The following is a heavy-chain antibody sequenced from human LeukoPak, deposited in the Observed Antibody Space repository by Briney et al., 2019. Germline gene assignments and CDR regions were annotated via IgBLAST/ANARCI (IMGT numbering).Heavy chain of an antibody. CDR3: ASDSIEDAFDI. CDR2: IYHSGTT. CDR1: GGSITIGGYY. J-gene: IGHJ3*02. V-gene: IGHV4-30-2*01. D-gene: IGHD6-6*01. Sequence: SETLSLTCTVSGGSITIGGYYWSWIRQPPGKGLEWIGYIYHSGTTYYNPSLKSRVIISVDTSKNQFSLKLSSVTAADTAVYYCASDSIEDAFDIWGQGTMVTVSS.